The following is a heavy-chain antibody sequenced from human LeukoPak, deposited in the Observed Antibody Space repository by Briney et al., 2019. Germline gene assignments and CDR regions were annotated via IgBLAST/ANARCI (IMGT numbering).Heavy chain of an antibody. J-gene: IGHJ5*02. D-gene: IGHD6-13*01. CDR3: ARAYSSSWYRWFDP. V-gene: IGHV1-2*02. CDR1: GYTFTGYY. CDR2: INPNSGGT. Sequence: VASVKVSCKASGYTFTGYYMHWVRQAPGQGLEWMGWINPNSGGTNYAQKFQGRVTMTRDTSISTAYMELSRLRSDDTAVYYCARAYSSSWYRWFDPWGQGTLVTVSS.